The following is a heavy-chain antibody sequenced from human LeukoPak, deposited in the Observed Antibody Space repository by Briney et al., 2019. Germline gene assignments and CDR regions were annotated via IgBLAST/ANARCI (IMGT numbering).Heavy chain of an antibody. Sequence: SGTLSLTCTVSGDSINSLDLWSWVRQPPGKGLEWIGEMYLSGTTHSNPSVKSRVTISIDKSKNQFFLNLSSVTAADTAVYYCAGLVGRYSSGLYYYYFDYWGQGTLVTVPS. CDR1: GDSINSLDL. D-gene: IGHD3-22*01. CDR2: MYLSGTT. J-gene: IGHJ4*02. V-gene: IGHV4-4*02. CDR3: AGLVGRYSSGLYYYYFDY.